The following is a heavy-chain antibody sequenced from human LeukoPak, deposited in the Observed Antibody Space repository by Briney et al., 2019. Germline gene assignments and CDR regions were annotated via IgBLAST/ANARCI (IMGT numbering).Heavy chain of an antibody. J-gene: IGHJ4*02. CDR2: ISAYNGNT. V-gene: IGHV1-18*01. CDR3: ARGYDSSGYYYFDY. D-gene: IGHD3-22*01. Sequence: ASVTVSCKASGYTFTSYGISWVRQAPGQGLEWMGWISAYNGNTNYAQKLQGRVTMTTDTSTSTAYMELRSLRSDDTAVYYCARGYDSSGYYYFDYWGQGTLVTVSS. CDR1: GYTFTSYG.